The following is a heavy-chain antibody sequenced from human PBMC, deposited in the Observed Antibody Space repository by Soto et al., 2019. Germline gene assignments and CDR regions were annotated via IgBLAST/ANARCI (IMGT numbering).Heavy chain of an antibody. CDR3: AKMVTWDSSGYYQGGFDC. CDR2: ISWNSGNI. D-gene: IGHD3-22*01. V-gene: IGHV3-9*01. Sequence: EMHLVGSGGGLVQPGRSLTISCAASGFTFEEYAMHWVRQTPGKGLEWVSGISWNSGNIIYADSVKGRFTISRDNAKNSLYLQMNRLRPEDTALYYCAKMVTWDSSGYYQGGFDCWGQGTLVTVSS. CDR1: GFTFEEYA. J-gene: IGHJ4*02.